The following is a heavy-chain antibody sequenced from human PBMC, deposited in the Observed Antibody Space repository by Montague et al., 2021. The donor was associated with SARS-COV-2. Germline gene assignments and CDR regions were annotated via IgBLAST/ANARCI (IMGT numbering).Heavy chain of an antibody. CDR3: SRRGGLIGRPPAGNNWFDP. CDR2: LFHTGGT. V-gene: IGHV4-4*02. CDR1: NGSISSDEW. Sequence: SETLSLTCVVSNGSISSDEWWCWVRQAPGKGLEWFGELFHTGGTNYNPSLRSRVIISVDKSRNQFSLKVTSVTAADTAAYYCSRRGGLIGRPPAGNNWFDPWGQGTLVTVSS. D-gene: IGHD3-22*01. J-gene: IGHJ5*02.